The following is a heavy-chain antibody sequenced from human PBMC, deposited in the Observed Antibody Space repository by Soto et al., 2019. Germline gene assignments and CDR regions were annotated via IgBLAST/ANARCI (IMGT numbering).Heavy chain of an antibody. Sequence: NPSETLSLTCTVSGGSISSSSYYWGWIRQPPGKGLEWIGSIYYSGSTYYNPSLKSRVTISVDTSKNQFSLKLSSVTAADTAVYYCAGIAARPGYYYYGMDVWGQGTTVTVSS. D-gene: IGHD6-6*01. CDR1: GGSISSSSYY. V-gene: IGHV4-39*01. J-gene: IGHJ6*02. CDR2: IYYSGST. CDR3: AGIAARPGYYYYGMDV.